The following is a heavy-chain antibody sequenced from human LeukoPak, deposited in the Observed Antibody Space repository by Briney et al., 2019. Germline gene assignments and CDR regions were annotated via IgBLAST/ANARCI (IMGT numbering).Heavy chain of an antibody. V-gene: IGHV3-7*01. J-gene: IGHJ4*02. CDR2: IKQDGSEK. Sequence: GGSLRLSCAASGFTFSSYWMSWVRQAPGKGLEWVANIKQDGSEKYYVDSVKGRFTISRDNAKNSLYPQMNRLRAEGTAVYYCARGGSSWYLPPYYFDYWGQGTLVTVSS. CDR3: ARGGSSWYLPPYYFDY. D-gene: IGHD6-13*01. CDR1: GFTFSSYW.